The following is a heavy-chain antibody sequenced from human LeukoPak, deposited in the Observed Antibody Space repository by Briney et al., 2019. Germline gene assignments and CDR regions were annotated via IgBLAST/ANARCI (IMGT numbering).Heavy chain of an antibody. V-gene: IGHV3-30-3*01. Sequence: TGGSLRLSCAASGFTFSSYAMHWVRQAPGKGLEWVAVISYDGSNKYYADSVKGRFTTSRDNSKNTLYLQMNSLRAEDTAVYYCARECGGDCYPAFDYWGQGTLVTVSS. J-gene: IGHJ4*02. CDR1: GFTFSSYA. D-gene: IGHD2-21*02. CDR2: ISYDGSNK. CDR3: ARECGGDCYPAFDY.